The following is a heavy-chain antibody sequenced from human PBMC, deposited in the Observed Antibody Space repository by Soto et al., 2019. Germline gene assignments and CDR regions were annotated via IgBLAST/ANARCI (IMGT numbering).Heavy chain of an antibody. CDR3: AKASHCNKGRCSLGLIGDRAFDI. CDR1: GLTFSAYG. CDR2: ISYDGSKK. D-gene: IGHD2-8*01. V-gene: IGHV3-30*18. J-gene: IGHJ3*02. Sequence: QARLVESGGGVVQPGRSLRLSCEASGLTFSAYGMHWVRQAPGKGLEWVATISYDGSKKYFGDSVKGQFTISRDNSKSTLYLEMNSLRTEDTAVYYCAKASHCNKGRCSLGLIGDRAFDIWGQGTMVTVSS.